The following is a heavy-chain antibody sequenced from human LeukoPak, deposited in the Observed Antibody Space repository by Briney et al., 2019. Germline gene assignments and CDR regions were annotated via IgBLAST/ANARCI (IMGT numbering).Heavy chain of an antibody. J-gene: IGHJ4*02. CDR3: AKDGAQAGYYFDS. V-gene: IGHV3-23*01. D-gene: IGHD1-26*01. Sequence: GESLRLSCKASAFTFTDFAMTWVRQAPGKGLEWVSSISGGGINTFYADSVKGRFTISRDNLRNTVYLQMHDLRAEDTALYFCAKDGAQAGYYFDSWGQGGLVTVSS. CDR2: ISGGGINT. CDR1: AFTFTDFA.